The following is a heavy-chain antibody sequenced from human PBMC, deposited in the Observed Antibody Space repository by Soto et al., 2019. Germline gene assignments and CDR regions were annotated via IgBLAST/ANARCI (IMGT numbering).Heavy chain of an antibody. CDR3: ARDLAKGGGSAGFDY. J-gene: IGHJ4*02. CDR1: GYTFTVYY. D-gene: IGHD1-26*01. V-gene: IGHV1-2*02. CDR2: INPKSGGT. Sequence: ASVKVSCKASGYTFTVYYMHWVRQAPGQGLEWMGWINPKSGGTMYPQKFQGRVTMTWDTSISTAYMALTRLRSDDTAVYYCARDLAKGGGSAGFDYWGQGTLVPVSS.